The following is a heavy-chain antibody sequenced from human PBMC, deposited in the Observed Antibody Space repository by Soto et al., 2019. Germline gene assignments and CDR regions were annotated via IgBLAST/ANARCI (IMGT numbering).Heavy chain of an antibody. CDR3: AKDSTSSSPFDY. D-gene: IGHD6-6*01. J-gene: IGHJ4*02. Sequence: GGSLRLSCAASGFTFDDYAMHWVRQAPGKGLEWVSGISWNSGSIGYADSVKGRFTISRDNSKNTLYLQMNSLRAEDTAGYYCAKDSTSSSPFDYWGQGTLVTVSS. V-gene: IGHV3-9*01. CDR2: ISWNSGSI. CDR1: GFTFDDYA.